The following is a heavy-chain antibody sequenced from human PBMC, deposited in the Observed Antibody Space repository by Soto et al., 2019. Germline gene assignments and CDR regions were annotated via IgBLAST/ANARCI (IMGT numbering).Heavy chain of an antibody. CDR2: ISGNGGST. CDR3: AIPSGLTVTGPDY. J-gene: IGHJ4*02. CDR1: GFNFITYS. D-gene: IGHD6-19*01. Sequence: GGSLRLSCAASGFNFITYSLNWVRQAPGKGLEWVASISGNGGSTYYADSVKGRFTISRDNSKNTLYLQMNSLRAEDTAVYYCAIPSGLTVTGPDYWGQGTLVTVSS. V-gene: IGHV3-23*01.